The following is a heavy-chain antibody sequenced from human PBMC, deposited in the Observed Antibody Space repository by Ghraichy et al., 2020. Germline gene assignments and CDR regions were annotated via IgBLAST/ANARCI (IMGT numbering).Heavy chain of an antibody. Sequence: ASVKVSCKASGYPFTNYGITWVRQAPGQGLKWMGWITTRNGNTQSAQRLQGRVTMTTDTSTNTVYMELRSLRFDDTAVYYCARGINYFDPWGQGTLVTVSS. CDR3: ARGINYFDP. CDR2: ITTRNGNT. CDR1: GYPFTNYG. J-gene: IGHJ5*02. D-gene: IGHD5-24*01. V-gene: IGHV1-18*04.